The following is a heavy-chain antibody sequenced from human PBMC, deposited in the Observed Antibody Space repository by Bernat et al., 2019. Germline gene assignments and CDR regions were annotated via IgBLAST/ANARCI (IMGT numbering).Heavy chain of an antibody. V-gene: IGHV4-39*01. D-gene: IGHD3-22*01. Sequence: QLQVQESGPGLVKPSETLSLTCTVSGGSISSSSYYWGWIRQPPGKGLEWIGSIYYSGSTYYNPSLKSRVTISVDTSKNQFSLKLSSVTAADTAVYYCARQSKIVVVTYYYYGMDVWGQGTTVTVSS. CDR3: ARQSKIVVVTYYYYGMDV. CDR2: IYYSGST. J-gene: IGHJ6*02. CDR1: GGSISSSSYY.